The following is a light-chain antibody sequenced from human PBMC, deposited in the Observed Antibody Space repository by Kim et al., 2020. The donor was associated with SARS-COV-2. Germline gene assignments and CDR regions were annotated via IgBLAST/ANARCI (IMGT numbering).Light chain of an antibody. Sequence: SYELTQPPSVSAAPGETARITCEGNNTGSKSVHWYQQKPGQAPLLVIYYDSDRPSGIPERFSGSNSGNTATLTISRVEAGDEADFYCQVWDSGSDHWVFGGGTQLTVL. CDR2: YDS. CDR1: NTGSKS. J-gene: IGLJ3*02. CDR3: QVWDSGSDHWV. V-gene: IGLV3-21*04.